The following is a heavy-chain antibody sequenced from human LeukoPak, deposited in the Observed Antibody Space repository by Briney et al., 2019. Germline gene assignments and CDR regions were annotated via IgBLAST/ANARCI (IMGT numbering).Heavy chain of an antibody. CDR3: ATSRYCTNGVCYTQHDS. CDR2: IYHGDSDT. V-gene: IGHV5-51*01. Sequence: GESLKISCRGSGYTFANYWIAWVRQMPGKGLWWMGIIYHGDSDTRYSPSFQGKVTISADKSIRSAYLQWSSLKASDTSMYYCATSRYCTNGVCYTQHDSWGQGTLVTVSS. J-gene: IGHJ5*01. D-gene: IGHD2-8*01. CDR1: GYTFANYW.